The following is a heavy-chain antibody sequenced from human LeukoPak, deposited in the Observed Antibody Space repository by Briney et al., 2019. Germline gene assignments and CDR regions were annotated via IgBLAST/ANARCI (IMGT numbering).Heavy chain of an antibody. CDR2: INPSGGST. J-gene: IGHJ4*02. Sequence: ASVKVSCKASGYTFTCYYMHWVRQAPGQGLEWMGIINPSGGSTSYAQKFQGGVTMTRDMSTSTVYVELSSLRSEDTAVYYCAREWGPDRYSYGYYFDYWGQGTLVTVSS. V-gene: IGHV1-46*01. CDR3: AREWGPDRYSYGYYFDY. CDR1: GYTFTCYY. D-gene: IGHD5-18*01.